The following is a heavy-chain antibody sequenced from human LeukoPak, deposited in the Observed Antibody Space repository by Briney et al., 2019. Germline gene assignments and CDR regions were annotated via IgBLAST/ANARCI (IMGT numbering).Heavy chain of an antibody. V-gene: IGHV7-4-1*02. D-gene: IGHD3-22*01. J-gene: IGHJ4*02. CDR3: AVLSYDSSGYYYPFDY. Sequence: ASVKVSCKASGYAFTSYAMNWVRQAPGQGLEWMGWINTNTGNPTYAQGFTGRFVFSLDTSVSTAYLQISSLKAEDTAVYYCAVLSYDSSGYYYPFDYWGQGTLVTVSS. CDR2: INTNTGNP. CDR1: GYAFTSYA.